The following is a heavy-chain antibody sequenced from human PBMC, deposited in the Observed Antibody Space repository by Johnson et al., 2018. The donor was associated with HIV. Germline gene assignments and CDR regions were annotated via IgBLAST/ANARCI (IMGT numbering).Heavy chain of an antibody. CDR3: AKDPGWFGEPGDAFDI. CDR1: GFTFSDHY. CDR2: ISSSGSTI. V-gene: IGHV3-11*01. D-gene: IGHD3-10*01. Sequence: QVQLVESGGGLVKPGGSLRLSCAGSGFTFSDHYMSWVRQAPGKGLEWVSYISSSGSTIYYADSVKGRFTISRDNAKNTLYLQMNSLRAEDTAVYYCAKDPGWFGEPGDAFDIWGQGTMVTVSS. J-gene: IGHJ3*02.